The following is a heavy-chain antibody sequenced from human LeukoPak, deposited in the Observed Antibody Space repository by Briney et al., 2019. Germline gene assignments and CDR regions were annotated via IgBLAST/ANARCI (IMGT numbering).Heavy chain of an antibody. D-gene: IGHD3-16*01. Sequence: SETLSPTCTVSGGSLSSGTYYWSWIRQPPGKGLEWIGYIYYSGSTNYNPSLKSRVTISVDKSKNQFSLKLSSVTAADTAVYYCARNGYLCWGLDAFDICGGGGKVTVSS. CDR3: ARNGYLCWGLDAFDI. CDR1: GGSLSSGTYY. CDR2: IYYSGST. J-gene: IGHJ3*02. V-gene: IGHV4-61*01.